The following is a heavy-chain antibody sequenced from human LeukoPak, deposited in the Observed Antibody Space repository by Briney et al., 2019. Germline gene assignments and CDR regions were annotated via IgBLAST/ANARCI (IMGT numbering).Heavy chain of an antibody. CDR3: ARVLHKRNYDSTTYYGY. CDR1: GFTFSSYE. CDR2: ISSSGSTI. Sequence: QAGGSLRLSCAASGFTFSSYEMNWVRQAPGKGLEWVSYISSSGSTIYYADSVKGRFTISRDNAKNSLYLQMNSLRAEDTAVYYCARVLHKRNYDSTTYYGYWGQGTLVTVSS. V-gene: IGHV3-48*03. J-gene: IGHJ4*02. D-gene: IGHD3-22*01.